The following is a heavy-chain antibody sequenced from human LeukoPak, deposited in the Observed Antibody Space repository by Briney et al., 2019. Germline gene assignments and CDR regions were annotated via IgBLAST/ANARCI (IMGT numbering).Heavy chain of an antibody. Sequence: GGSLRLSCAVSGLTFRNYWMHWVGQAPGKGLVWVSRINGDGSDISYADSVKGRFTISRDNAKNTLSLQMNSLTDDDTALYYCTGGFGHNWSPFENWGQGTLVTVSS. CDR3: TGGFGHNWSPFEN. D-gene: IGHD1-1*01. CDR2: INGDGSDI. CDR1: GLTFRNYW. V-gene: IGHV3-74*01. J-gene: IGHJ4*02.